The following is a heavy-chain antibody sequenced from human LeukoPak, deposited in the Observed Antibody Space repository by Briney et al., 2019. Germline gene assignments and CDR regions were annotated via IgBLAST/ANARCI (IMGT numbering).Heavy chain of an antibody. CDR1: GFTFSSYT. CDR3: AIEGYCSGGTCYTNWFDT. CDR2: ISYAGSNN. V-gene: IGHV3-30-3*01. Sequence: PGGSLRLSCAASGFTFSSYTMDWVRQAPGKGLEWVARISYAGSNNYYADSVKGRFTISSDNPKNTLYLQMDSLRAEDTAVYYCAIEGYCSGGTCYTNWFDTWGQGTLVTVSS. D-gene: IGHD2-15*01. J-gene: IGHJ5*02.